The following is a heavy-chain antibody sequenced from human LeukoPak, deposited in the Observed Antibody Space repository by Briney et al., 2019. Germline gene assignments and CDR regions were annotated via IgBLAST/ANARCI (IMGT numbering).Heavy chain of an antibody. CDR1: GGSISSSSYY. V-gene: IGHV4-39*01. D-gene: IGHD3-10*01. CDR2: IYYSGST. CDR3: LFYGSGSRLNYYYHYYMDV. Sequence: PSETLSLTCTVSGGSISSSSYYWGCIRQPPGKGLEWIGTIYYSGSTYYNPSLKSRVTISVDTSKNQFSLKLSSVTAADTAVYYCLFYGSGSRLNYYYHYYMDVWGKGTTVTVSS. J-gene: IGHJ6*03.